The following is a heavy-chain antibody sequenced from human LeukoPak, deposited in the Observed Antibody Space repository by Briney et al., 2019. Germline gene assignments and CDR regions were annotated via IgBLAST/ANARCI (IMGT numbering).Heavy chain of an antibody. CDR1: GFTFSSYG. J-gene: IGHJ5*02. Sequence: GGSLRLSCAAPGFTFSSYGMSWVRQAPGKGLEWLSHITSGGTIYYADSVKGRFTISRDNAKNSMYLQMNSLRAEDTAVYSCARGPPYSYDTSGYYPFDPWGQGTLVTVSS. D-gene: IGHD3-22*01. V-gene: IGHV3-48*04. CDR2: ITSGGTI. CDR3: ARGPPYSYDTSGYYPFDP.